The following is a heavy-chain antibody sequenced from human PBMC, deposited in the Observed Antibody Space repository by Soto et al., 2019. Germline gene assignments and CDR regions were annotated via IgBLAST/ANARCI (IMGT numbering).Heavy chain of an antibody. D-gene: IGHD6-13*01. CDR1: GYSFTSYW. CDR2: IYPGDSDT. J-gene: IGHJ6*03. CDR3: ARQPLAAAGTRYYYYYMDV. V-gene: IGHV5-51*01. Sequence: GESLKISCKGSGYSFTSYWIGWVRQMPGKGLDWMGIIYPGDSDTRYSPSFQGQVTISADKSISTAYLQWSSLKASDTAMYYCARQPLAAAGTRYYYYYMDVWGKGTTVTVSS.